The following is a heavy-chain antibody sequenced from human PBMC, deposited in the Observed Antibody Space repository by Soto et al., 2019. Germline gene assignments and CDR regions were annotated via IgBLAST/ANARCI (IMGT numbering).Heavy chain of an antibody. Sequence: GGSLRLSCAASGFTFSSYSMNWVRQAPGKGLEWVSYISSSSSTIYYADSVKGRFTISRDNAKNSLYLQMNSLRAEDTAVYYCARGSIVVVPAATIFNYWGQGTLVTVSS. D-gene: IGHD2-2*01. V-gene: IGHV3-48*01. CDR2: ISSSSSTI. CDR3: ARGSIVVVPAATIFNY. J-gene: IGHJ4*02. CDR1: GFTFSSYS.